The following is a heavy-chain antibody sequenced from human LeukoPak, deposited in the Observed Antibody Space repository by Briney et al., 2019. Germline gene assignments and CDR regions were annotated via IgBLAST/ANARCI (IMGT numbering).Heavy chain of an antibody. J-gene: IGHJ4*02. CDR1: GGTFSNYT. Sequence: SVKVSCKASGGTFSNYTISWVRQAPGQGLEWMGGIIPLFGTAHYAQKFQARVTITADESTSTAYMDLSSLRSDDTAVYYCARLVRAYCYDSSGYWPYYFDYWGQGTLVTVSS. V-gene: IGHV1-69*13. CDR3: ARLVRAYCYDSSGYWPYYFDY. CDR2: IIPLFGTA. D-gene: IGHD3-22*01.